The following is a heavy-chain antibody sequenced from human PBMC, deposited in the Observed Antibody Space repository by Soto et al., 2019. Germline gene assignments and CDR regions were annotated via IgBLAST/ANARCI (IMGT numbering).Heavy chain of an antibody. CDR2: ISYDGSNK. CDR3: ARDETNTAMVFDY. CDR1: GFTFSSYA. J-gene: IGHJ4*02. D-gene: IGHD5-18*01. Sequence: GESLRLSCTASGFTFSSYAMHWIRQAPGKGLEWVAVISYDGSNKYYADSVKGRFTISRDNSKNTLYLQMNSLRAEDTAVYYCARDETNTAMVFDYWGQGTLVTVSS. V-gene: IGHV3-30-3*01.